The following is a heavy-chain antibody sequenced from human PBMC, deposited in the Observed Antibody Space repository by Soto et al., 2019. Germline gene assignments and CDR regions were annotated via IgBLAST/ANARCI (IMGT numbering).Heavy chain of an antibody. V-gene: IGHV3-48*03. CDR3: ARDIVDN. CDR1: GFTFSYYE. CDR2: ITSSGDRA. J-gene: IGHJ4*02. D-gene: IGHD3-16*02. Sequence: EVQLVESGGGLAQPGGSLRLSCVASGFTFSYYEMNWVRQAPGKGLEWISYITSSGDRAQYADSVKGRFTISRDNTKNLLYLQMTRLSADDTGLYYCARDIVDNWGQGPLVTVSS.